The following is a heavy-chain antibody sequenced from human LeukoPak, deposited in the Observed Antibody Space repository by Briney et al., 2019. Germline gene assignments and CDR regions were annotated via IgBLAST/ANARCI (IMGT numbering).Heavy chain of an antibody. CDR2: IIPIFGTA. D-gene: IGHD3-3*01. CDR1: GGTFSSYA. Sequence: ASVKVSCKASGGTFSSYAISWVRQAPGQGLEWMGGIIPIFGTANYAQKFQGRVTITTDESTSTAYMELSSLRSEDTAVYYCAREGGDYDFWSGPWVPTLRFDPWGQGTLVTVSS. CDR3: AREGGDYDFWSGPWVPTLRFDP. V-gene: IGHV1-69*05. J-gene: IGHJ5*02.